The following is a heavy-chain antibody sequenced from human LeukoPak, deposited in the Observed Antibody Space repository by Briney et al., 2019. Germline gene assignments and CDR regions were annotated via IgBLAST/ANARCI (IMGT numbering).Heavy chain of an antibody. D-gene: IGHD3-10*01. CDR1: GYTLTELS. J-gene: IGHJ4*02. V-gene: IGHV1-24*01. CDR3: VCITMVRGPYPAH. Sequence: ASVKVSCKVSGYTLTELSMHWVRQAPGKGLEWMGGFDPEDGETIYAQKFQGRVTMTEDTSTDTAYMELSSLRSEDTAVYYCVCITMVRGPYPAHWGQGTLVTVSS. CDR2: FDPEDGET.